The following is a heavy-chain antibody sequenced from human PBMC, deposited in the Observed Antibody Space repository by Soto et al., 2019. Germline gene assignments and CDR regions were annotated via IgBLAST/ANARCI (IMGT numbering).Heavy chain of an antibody. CDR2: ISGYNGHT. J-gene: IGHJ6*02. V-gene: IGHV1-18*01. CDR1: GYTFTTYG. CDR3: AREGEMPYYYYGLDV. Sequence: QVQLVQSGAEVRKPGASVKVSCKASGYTFTTYGISWVRQAPGQGLEWMEWISGYNGHTKYAQKFQGRVTMTTDTSTSTVYMDLRSLRSDDTAVYYCAREGEMPYYYYGLDVWGQGTTVTVSS. D-gene: IGHD3-16*01.